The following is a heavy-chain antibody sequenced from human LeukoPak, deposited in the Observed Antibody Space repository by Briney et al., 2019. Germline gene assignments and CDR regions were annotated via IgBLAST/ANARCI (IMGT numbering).Heavy chain of an antibody. CDR3: ARDLGGPDY. J-gene: IGHJ4*02. Sequence: GGSMRLSCATSGFTFSRYAMNWIRPAPGGGLEWVSFISSDTPNKNYADSVKGRFTISRDNAKNSVYLQLNSLRAEDTAMYYCARDLGGPDYWGQGTLVTVSS. D-gene: IGHD3-16*01. CDR2: ISSDTPNK. V-gene: IGHV3-21*01. CDR1: GFTFSRYA.